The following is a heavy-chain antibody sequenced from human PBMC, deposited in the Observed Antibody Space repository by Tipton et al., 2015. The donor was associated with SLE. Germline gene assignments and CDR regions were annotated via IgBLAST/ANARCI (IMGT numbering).Heavy chain of an antibody. J-gene: IGHJ4*02. CDR3: ASGDSSSWSLRGHDY. V-gene: IGHV4-34*01. D-gene: IGHD6-13*01. CDR1: GGSFSGYY. Sequence: TLSLTCAVYGGSFSGYYWNWIRQPPGKGLEWIGEINHSESTNYSPSLKSRVTISVDTSKNQFSLKLSSATAADTAVYYCASGDSSSWSLRGHDYWGQGTLVTVSS. CDR2: INHSEST.